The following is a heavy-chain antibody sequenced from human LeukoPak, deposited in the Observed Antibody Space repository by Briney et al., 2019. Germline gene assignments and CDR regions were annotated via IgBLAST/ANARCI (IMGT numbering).Heavy chain of an antibody. Sequence: GASVKVSCKSSGYTFTSYGISWVRQAPGQGLEWMGWISAYNGNTNYAQKLQGRVTMPTDTSTSTVYMELRSLGSDDTAVYYCARVPPFWSGYYSDLGYFQHWGQGTLVSVSS. V-gene: IGHV1-18*01. CDR1: GYTFTSYG. CDR3: ARVPPFWSGYYSDLGYFQH. J-gene: IGHJ1*01. D-gene: IGHD3-3*01. CDR2: ISAYNGNT.